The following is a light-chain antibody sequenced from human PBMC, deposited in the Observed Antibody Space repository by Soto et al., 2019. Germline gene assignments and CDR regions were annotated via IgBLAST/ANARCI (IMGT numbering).Light chain of an antibody. CDR3: QQYTS. CDR2: KAS. J-gene: IGKJ2*01. V-gene: IGKV1-5*03. CDR1: QSFSSW. Sequence: DIQMTQSPSTLSASVGDRVTITCRASQSFSSWLAWYQQKPGKAPNLLIYKASSLQSGVPSRFSGSGSGTEFTLTISSLQPDDFATYYCQQYTSFGQGTKLEIK.